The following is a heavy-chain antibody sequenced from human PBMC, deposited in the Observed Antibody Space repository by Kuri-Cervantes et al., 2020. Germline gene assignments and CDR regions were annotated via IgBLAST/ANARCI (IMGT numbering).Heavy chain of an antibody. CDR2: IKSKTDGGTT. V-gene: IGHV3-15*05. CDR3: AKGPHRKQQLVVYWYFDL. D-gene: IGHD6-13*01. J-gene: IGHJ2*01. CDR1: GFTFSNAW. Sequence: GESLKISCAASGFTFSNAWMSWVRQAPGKGLEWVGRIKSKTDGGTTDYAAPVKGRFTISRDDSKNTLYLQMNSLRAEDTALYYCAKGPHRKQQLVVYWYFDLWGRGTLVTVSS.